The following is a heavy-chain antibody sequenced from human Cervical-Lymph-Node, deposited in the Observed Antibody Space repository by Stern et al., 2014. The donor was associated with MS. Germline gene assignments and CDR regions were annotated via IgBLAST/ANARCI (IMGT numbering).Heavy chain of an antibody. D-gene: IGHD4-23*01. CDR2: ISSGGSYI. J-gene: IGHJ4*02. V-gene: IGHV3-21*01. CDR1: GFTFSSYS. Sequence: EVHLVESGGGLVKPGGSLRLSCAASGFTFSSYSMNWLRQAPGKGLEWAAFISSGGSYIYYADSLKGRFTISRDNAKNSLYLQMNSLRAEDTAVYYCARGRGGNYRYYFDYWGQGTLVTVSS. CDR3: ARGRGGNYRYYFDY.